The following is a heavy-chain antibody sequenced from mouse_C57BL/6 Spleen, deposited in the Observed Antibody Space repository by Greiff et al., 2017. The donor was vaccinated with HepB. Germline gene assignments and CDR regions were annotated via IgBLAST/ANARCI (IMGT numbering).Heavy chain of an antibody. CDR1: GYTFTTYP. CDR3: ARGGSSGYYFDY. Sequence: VQLVESGAELVKPGASVKMSCKASGYTFTTYPIEWMKQNHGKSLEWIGNFHPYNDDTKYNEKFKGKATLTVEKSSSTVYLELSRLTSDDSAVYYCARGGSSGYYFDYWGQGTTLTVSS. J-gene: IGHJ2*01. D-gene: IGHD1-1*01. V-gene: IGHV1-47*01. CDR2: FHPYNDDT.